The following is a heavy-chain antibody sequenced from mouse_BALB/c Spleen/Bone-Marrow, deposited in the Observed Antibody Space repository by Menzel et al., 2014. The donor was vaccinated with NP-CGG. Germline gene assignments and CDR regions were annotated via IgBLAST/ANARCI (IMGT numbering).Heavy chain of an antibody. CDR1: GYTFTDYA. CDR2: IGTYYGDA. Sequence: VHLQQSGAELVRPGVSVKISCKGSGYTFTDYAMHWVKQSHAKSLEWIGVIGTYYGDATYNQKFKTKATMTVDKSSSTAYMELARLTSEDSALYYCAREGPCFAFWGQGTLVTVSA. J-gene: IGHJ3*01. V-gene: IGHV1S137*01. CDR3: AREGPCFAF.